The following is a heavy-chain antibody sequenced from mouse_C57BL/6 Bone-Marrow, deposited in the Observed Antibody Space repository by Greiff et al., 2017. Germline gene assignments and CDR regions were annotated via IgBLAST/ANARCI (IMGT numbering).Heavy chain of an antibody. V-gene: IGHV6-6*01. CDR1: GFTFSDAW. J-gene: IGHJ2*01. D-gene: IGHD2-4*01. Sequence: EVKLMESGGGLVQPGGSMKLSCAASGFTFSDAWMDWVRQSPEKGLEWVAEIRNKANNHATYYAESVKGRFTISRDDSKSSVYLQMNSLRAEDTGIYYCTRRRDYGDFDYWGQGTTLTVSS. CDR2: IRNKANNHAT. CDR3: TRRRDYGDFDY.